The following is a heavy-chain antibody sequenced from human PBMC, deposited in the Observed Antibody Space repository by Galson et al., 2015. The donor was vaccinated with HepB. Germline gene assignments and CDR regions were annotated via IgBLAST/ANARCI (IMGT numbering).Heavy chain of an antibody. CDR1: GLDFDNFD. V-gene: IGHV3-9*01. J-gene: IGHJ2*01. Sequence: SLRLPCATSGLDFDNFDLHCARQGPGQGLEWVSRITWNGGMLSYAPSVQGRCFIFRDRAKSTLYLQMNSLRVEDTALYYCARAPNWGYWFFDFWGRGTLVTVSS. CDR3: ARAPNWGYWFFDF. D-gene: IGHD7-27*01. CDR2: ITWNGGML.